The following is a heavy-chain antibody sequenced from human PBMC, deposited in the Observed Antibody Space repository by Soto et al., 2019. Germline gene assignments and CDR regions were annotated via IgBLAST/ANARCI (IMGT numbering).Heavy chain of an antibody. CDR3: AIQRLALDKWFDP. D-gene: IGHD6-25*01. J-gene: IGHJ5*02. CDR1: VFSFTNYW. V-gene: IGHV5-10-1*01. CDR2: IDHRDSST. Sequence: PGESLKISCKASVFSFTNYWIHWVRQKPGKGLEWMGRIDHRDSSTNFSPSFQGHVTISADKSNSTAYMQWKSLKASDTAMYYCAIQRLALDKWFDPWGQGTLVTVSS.